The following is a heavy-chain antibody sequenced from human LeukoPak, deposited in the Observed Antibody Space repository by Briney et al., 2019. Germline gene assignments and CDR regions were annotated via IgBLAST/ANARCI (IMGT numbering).Heavy chain of an antibody. V-gene: IGHV3-30*18. D-gene: IGHD2-21*01. Sequence: GGSLRLSCAASGFTFSTYGMHWVRQAPGKGLEWVAVISYDGSNEYYADSVKGRFTISRDNSKNTLYLQMSSLRAEDTAVYYCAKEFNRGLPDYWGQGTLVAVSS. CDR2: ISYDGSNE. J-gene: IGHJ4*02. CDR1: GFTFSTYG. CDR3: AKEFNRGLPDY.